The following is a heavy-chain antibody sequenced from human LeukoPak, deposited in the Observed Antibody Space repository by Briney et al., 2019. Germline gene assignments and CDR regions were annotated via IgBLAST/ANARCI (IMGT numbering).Heavy chain of an antibody. J-gene: IGHJ4*02. D-gene: IGHD1-26*01. CDR1: GFTFSSYA. V-gene: IGHV3-23*01. Sequence: GGSLRLSCAASGFTFSSYAMSWVRQAPGKGLEWVSAISGSGGSTYYADSVEGRFTISRDNSKNTLYLQMNSLRAEDTAVYYCAKWWELPPYYFDYWGQGTLVTVSS. CDR3: AKWWELPPYYFDY. CDR2: ISGSGGST.